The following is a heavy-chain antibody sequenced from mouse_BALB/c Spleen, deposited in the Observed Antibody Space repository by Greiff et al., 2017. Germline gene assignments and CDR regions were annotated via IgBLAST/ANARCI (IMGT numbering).Heavy chain of an antibody. Sequence: DVQLVESGGGLVQPGGSRKLSCAASGFTFSSFGMHWVRQAPEKGLEWVAYISSGSSTIYYADTVKGRFTISRDNPKNTLFLQMTSLRSEDTAMYYCARNDGYYYAMDYWGQGTSVTVSS. J-gene: IGHJ4*01. CDR2: ISSGSSTI. D-gene: IGHD2-3*01. CDR1: GFTFSSFG. CDR3: ARNDGYYYAMDY. V-gene: IGHV5-17*02.